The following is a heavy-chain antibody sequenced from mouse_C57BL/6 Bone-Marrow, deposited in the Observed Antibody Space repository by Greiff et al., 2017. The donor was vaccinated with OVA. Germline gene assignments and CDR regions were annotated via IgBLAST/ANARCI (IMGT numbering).Heavy chain of an antibody. CDR2: INPSNGGT. J-gene: IGHJ4*01. CDR3: AREGKFHYAMDY. Sequence: VQLQQPGTELVKPGASVKLSCKASGYTFTSYWMHWVQQSPGQGLEWIGNINPSNGGTNYNEKFNSKATLTVDKSSSTAYMQLSSLTSEDSAVYYCAREGKFHYAMDYWGQGTSVTVSS. CDR1: GYTFTSYW. V-gene: IGHV1-53*01.